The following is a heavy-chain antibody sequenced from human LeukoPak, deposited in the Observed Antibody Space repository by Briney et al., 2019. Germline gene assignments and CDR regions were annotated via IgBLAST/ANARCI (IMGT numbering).Heavy chain of an antibody. V-gene: IGHV3-21*01. CDR2: ISSSSSYI. J-gene: IGHJ6*02. CDR1: GFTFSSYS. D-gene: IGHD3-16*01. CDR3: ARDWGEMTPTFGMDV. Sequence: PGGSLRLSCAASGFTFSSYSMNWVRQAPGKGLEWVSSISSSSSYIYYADSVKGRFTISRDNAKNSLYLQMNSLRAEDTAVYYCARDWGEMTPTFGMDVWGQGTTVTVSS.